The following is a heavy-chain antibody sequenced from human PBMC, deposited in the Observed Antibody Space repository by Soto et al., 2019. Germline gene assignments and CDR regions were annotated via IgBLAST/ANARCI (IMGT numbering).Heavy chain of an antibody. D-gene: IGHD4-4*01. Sequence: GESLKISCEASGYSFSTYWIVWVLQRPWKGLEWMGITYPGDSDTRYVPSFQGQVTISADKSINTAYLQWSNLKASDTAMYYSARMMPLNSRIDQWGKGTQVTVYS. CDR1: GYSFSTYW. CDR2: TYPGDSDT. J-gene: IGHJ4*02. V-gene: IGHV5-51*01. CDR3: ARMMPLNSRIDQ.